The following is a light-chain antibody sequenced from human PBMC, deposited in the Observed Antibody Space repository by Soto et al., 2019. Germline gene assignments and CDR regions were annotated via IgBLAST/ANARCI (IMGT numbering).Light chain of an antibody. V-gene: IGKV1-27*01. CDR1: RGINNY. J-gene: IGKJ1*01. CDR3: QKYNSAPWT. CDR2: AAS. Sequence: DIQMTQSPSSLSASVGDRVTITCRASRGINNYLAWYQQKPGKVPKLLIYAASTLQPGVPSRFRGGGSGTDFTLTISSLQPEDVGNYYCQKYNSAPWTFGPGTKVEIK.